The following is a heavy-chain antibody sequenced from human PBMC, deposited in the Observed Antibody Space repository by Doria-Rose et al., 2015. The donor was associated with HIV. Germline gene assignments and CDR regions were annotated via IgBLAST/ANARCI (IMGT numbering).Heavy chain of an antibody. CDR3: ARIKSSRWYHKYYFDF. CDR1: GVSLSSPGMG. V-gene: IGHV2-26*01. Sequence: QVTLKESGPVLVKPTETLTLTCTVSGVSLSSPGMGVSWICQPPGKALEWLANIFSDDERSYKPSLKSRLTISMGTSKSQVVLTMTDMDPVDTATYYCARIKSSRWYHKYYFDFWGQGTLVIVSA. J-gene: IGHJ4*02. D-gene: IGHD6-13*01. CDR2: IFSDDER.